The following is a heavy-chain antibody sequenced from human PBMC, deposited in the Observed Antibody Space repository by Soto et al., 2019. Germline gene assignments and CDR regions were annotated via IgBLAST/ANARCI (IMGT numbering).Heavy chain of an antibody. J-gene: IGHJ6*02. V-gene: IGHV4-34*01. D-gene: IGHD3-10*01. CDR3: ARVRVTMVRGVRDYYYYGMDV. CDR1: GGSFSGYY. CDR2: INHSGST. Sequence: YGGSFSGYYWSWIRQPPGKGLEWIGEINHSGSTNYNPSLKSRVTISVDTSKNQFSLKLSSVTAADTAVYYCARVRVTMVRGVRDYYYYGMDVWGQGTTVTVSS.